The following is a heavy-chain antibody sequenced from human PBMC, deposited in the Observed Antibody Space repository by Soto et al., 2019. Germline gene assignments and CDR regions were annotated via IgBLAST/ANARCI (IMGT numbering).Heavy chain of an antibody. CDR1: GFLFNNAW. D-gene: IGHD3-16*02. CDR2: IKRKTDGATT. Sequence: GGSLRLSCEASGFLFNNAWMSWVRQPPGKGMEWVGRIKRKTDGATTDYAPPVRGRFTISREESKKTLYLQMNSLKTEDTAVYFCSTDSYDFVWGSYRFLQYRGQGTLVTVSS. V-gene: IGHV3-15*01. CDR3: STDSYDFVWGSYRFLQY. J-gene: IGHJ4*02.